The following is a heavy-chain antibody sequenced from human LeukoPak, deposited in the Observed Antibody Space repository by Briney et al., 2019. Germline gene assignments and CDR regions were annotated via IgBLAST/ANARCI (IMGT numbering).Heavy chain of an antibody. CDR3: AIGHYRNIPG. CDR2: IYTDGST. J-gene: IGHJ4*02. D-gene: IGHD1/OR15-1a*01. Sequence: GGSLRLSCAASGFTVSSKYMNWVRQAPGKGLEWVSVIYTDGSTYYADSVRARFSISRDDSKNTLSLQMNSLRAEDTAVYYCAIGHYRNIPGWGQGTLVAVSS. V-gene: IGHV3-66*01. CDR1: GFTVSSKY.